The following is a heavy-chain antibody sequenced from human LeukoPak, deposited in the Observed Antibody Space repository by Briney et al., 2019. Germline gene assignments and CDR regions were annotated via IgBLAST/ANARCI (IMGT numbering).Heavy chain of an antibody. CDR2: ISSSSSYI. D-gene: IGHD2-15*01. CDR1: GFTLSSYS. CDR3: ARASGYCSGGSCYEAFDI. J-gene: IGHJ3*02. Sequence: GGSLRLSCAASGFTLSSYSMNWVRQAPGKGLEWVSSISSSSSYIYYADSVKGRFTISRDNAKNSLYLQMNSLRAEDTAVYYCARASGYCSGGSCYEAFDIWGQGPMVTVSS. V-gene: IGHV3-21*01.